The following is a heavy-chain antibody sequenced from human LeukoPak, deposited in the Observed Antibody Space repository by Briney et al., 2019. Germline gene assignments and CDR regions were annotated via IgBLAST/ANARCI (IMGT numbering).Heavy chain of an antibody. CDR3: ARDKVAVAGTRHYYYMDV. V-gene: IGHV1-2*02. Sequence: ASVKVSCKASGYTFTGYYMHWVRQAPGQGLEWMGWINPNSGGTNYAQKFRGRVTMTRDTSISTAYMELSRLRSDDTAVYYCARDKVAVAGTRHYYYMDVWGKGTTVTVSS. D-gene: IGHD6-19*01. J-gene: IGHJ6*03. CDR2: INPNSGGT. CDR1: GYTFTGYY.